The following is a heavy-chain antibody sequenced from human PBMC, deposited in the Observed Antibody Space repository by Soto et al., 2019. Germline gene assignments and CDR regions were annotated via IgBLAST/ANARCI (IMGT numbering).Heavy chain of an antibody. CDR2: IYYSGST. CDR3: ARHLKGASNAFEI. J-gene: IGHJ3*02. Sequence: QVQLQESGPGLVKPAGTLSLTCTVSGGSISSYYWSWIRQPPGKGLEWIGYIYYSGSTNYNPSLKSRVXXSXDXXKNQFSLKLTSVTAADTAVYYCARHLKGASNAFEIWGQGTVVTVSS. CDR1: GGSISSYY. V-gene: IGHV4-59*08.